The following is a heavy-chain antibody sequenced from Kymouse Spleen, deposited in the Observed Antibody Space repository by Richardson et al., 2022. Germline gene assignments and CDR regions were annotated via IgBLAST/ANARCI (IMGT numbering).Heavy chain of an antibody. CDR1: GGSFSGYY. Sequence: QVQLQQWGAGLLKPSETLSLTCAVYGGSFSGYYWSWIRQPPGKGLEWIGEINHSGSTNYNPSLKSRVTISVDTSKNQFSLKLSSVTAADTAVYYCARGRGELELFYYYYGMDVWGQGTTVTVSS. CDR3: ARGRGELELFYYYYGMDV. J-gene: IGHJ6*02. D-gene: IGHD1-7*01. CDR2: INHSGST. V-gene: IGHV4-34*01.